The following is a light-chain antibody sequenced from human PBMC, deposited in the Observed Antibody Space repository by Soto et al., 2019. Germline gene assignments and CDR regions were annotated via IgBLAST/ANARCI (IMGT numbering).Light chain of an antibody. CDR2: KAS. J-gene: IGKJ1*01. CDR1: QSCGTS. CDR3: QQYNNYWT. V-gene: IGKV1-5*03. Sequence: DIQMTQSPSTLSASVGDRVTITCRASQSCGTSLAWYQQRPGKAPNLLIYKASNLESGVPSRFSGSGSGTEFTLTISSVQPDDFATYYCQQYNNYWTFGQGTKVELK.